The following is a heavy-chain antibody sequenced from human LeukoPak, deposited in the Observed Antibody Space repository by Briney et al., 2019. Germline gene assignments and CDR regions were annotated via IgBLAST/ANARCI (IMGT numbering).Heavy chain of an antibody. J-gene: IGHJ3*02. D-gene: IGHD3-10*01. CDR3: ARFMVRGVIITDAFDI. V-gene: IGHV1-18*01. CDR1: GYTFTSYG. Sequence: ASVKVSCKASGYTFTSYGISWVRQAPGQGLEWMGWISAYNGNTNYAQKLQGRVTMTTDTSTSTAYMELRSLRSDDTAVYYCARFMVRGVIITDAFDIWGQGTMVTVSS. CDR2: ISAYNGNT.